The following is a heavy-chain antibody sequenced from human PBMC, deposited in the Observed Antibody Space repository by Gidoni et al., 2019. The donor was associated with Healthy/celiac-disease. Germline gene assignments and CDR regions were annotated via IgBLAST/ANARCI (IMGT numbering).Heavy chain of an antibody. CDR1: GFTFTSSA. CDR3: AADARFRWGDYGMDV. V-gene: IGHV1-58*01. D-gene: IGHD1-26*01. Sequence: QMQLVQSGPEVKKPGTSVKVSCKASGFTFTSSAVQWVRQARGQRLEWRGWIFVGSGNTNYAQKFQERVTITRDMYTSTAYMELSSLRSEDTAVYYCAADARFRWGDYGMDVWGQGTTVTVSS. CDR2: IFVGSGNT. J-gene: IGHJ6*02.